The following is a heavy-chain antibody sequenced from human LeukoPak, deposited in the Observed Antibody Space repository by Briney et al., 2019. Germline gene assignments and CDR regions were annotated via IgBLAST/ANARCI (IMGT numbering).Heavy chain of an antibody. CDR1: GGSFSGYY. CDR3: ARDPLETPAAMVSWFDP. CDR2: IYHSGST. Sequence: ASETLSLTCAVYGGSFSGYYWGWIRQPPGKGLEWIGSIYHSGSTYYNPSLKSRVTISVDTSKNQFSLKLSSVTAADTAVYYCARDPLETPAAMVSWFDPWGQGTLVTVSS. D-gene: IGHD2-2*01. V-gene: IGHV4-38-2*02. J-gene: IGHJ5*02.